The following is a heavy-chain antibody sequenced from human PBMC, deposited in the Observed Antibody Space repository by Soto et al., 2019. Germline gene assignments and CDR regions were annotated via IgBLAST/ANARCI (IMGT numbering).Heavy chain of an antibody. V-gene: IGHV4-59*01. Sequence: QVQLQESGPRLVKPSETLSLTCTVSGGSISTYYWSWIRQSPGKGLEWIGYVYYNGRTKYNPSLKSRVTISVDTSKNQFSLNLNSVNAADTAVYYCARDASGVDFWDGPYYFDYWGQGILVTVSS. J-gene: IGHJ4*02. D-gene: IGHD3-3*01. CDR3: ARDASGVDFWDGPYYFDY. CDR1: GGSISTYY. CDR2: VYYNGRT.